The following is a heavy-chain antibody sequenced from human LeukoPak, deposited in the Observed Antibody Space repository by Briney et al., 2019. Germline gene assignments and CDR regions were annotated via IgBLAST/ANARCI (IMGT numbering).Heavy chain of an antibody. CDR1: GFAFSTYW. J-gene: IGHJ4*02. CDR2: IKQDGSEK. D-gene: IGHD3-16*01. V-gene: IGHV3-7*01. CDR3: ANLRLEG. Sequence: GGSLRLSCAASGFAFSTYWMTWVRQAPGKGLEWVANIKQDGSEKHYVDSVKGRFTISRDNAKNSLYLQMNSLRAEDTAVYYCANLRLEGWGQGTLVTVSS.